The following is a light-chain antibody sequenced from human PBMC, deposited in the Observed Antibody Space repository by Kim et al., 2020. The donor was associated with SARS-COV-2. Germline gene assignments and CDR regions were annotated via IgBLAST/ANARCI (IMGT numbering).Light chain of an antibody. CDR1: HSVANH. Sequence: LSPGNSATLSGRASHSVANHVAWYQQKPGQAPRLLIYDASNRATGIPARISGSVSGTDFTLTISSLEPEDFAVYYCQQRSMWPQTFGGGTKVDIK. CDR2: DAS. J-gene: IGKJ4*01. V-gene: IGKV3-11*01. CDR3: QQRSMWPQT.